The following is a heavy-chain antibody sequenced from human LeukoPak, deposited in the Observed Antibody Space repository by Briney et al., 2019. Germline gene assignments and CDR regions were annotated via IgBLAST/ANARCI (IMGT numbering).Heavy chain of an antibody. CDR1: GYTFTSYG. Sequence: ASVKVSCKASGYTFTSYGISWVRQAPGQGLEWMGWMNPNSGNTGYAQKFQGRVTMTRNTSISTAYMELSSLRSEDTAVYYCARGYGYLAAVTTGGEHDYWGQGTLVTVSS. V-gene: IGHV1-8*02. J-gene: IGHJ4*02. CDR3: ARGYGYLAAVTTGGEHDY. CDR2: MNPNSGNT. D-gene: IGHD4-11*01.